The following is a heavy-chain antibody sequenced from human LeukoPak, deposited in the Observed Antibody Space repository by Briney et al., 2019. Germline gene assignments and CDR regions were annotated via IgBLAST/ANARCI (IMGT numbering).Heavy chain of an antibody. CDR2: ISRSGDYI. CDR1: GFTFSSYT. D-gene: IGHD1-26*01. J-gene: IGHJ4*02. V-gene: IGHV3-21*01. CDR3: AKDRLVGGSDRPTLDY. Sequence: PGGSLRLSCAASGFTFSSYTMTWVRQAPGKGLEWVSSISRSGDYIFYADSVRGRFTISRDNAKNSLYLQMTSLRAEDTAVYYCAKDRLVGGSDRPTLDYRGQGTLVTVSS.